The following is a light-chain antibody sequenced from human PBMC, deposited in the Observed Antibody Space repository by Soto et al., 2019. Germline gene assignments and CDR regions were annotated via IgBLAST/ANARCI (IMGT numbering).Light chain of an antibody. CDR3: SSYTTRSTYV. V-gene: IGLV2-14*01. J-gene: IGLJ1*01. CDR1: SSDIGAYNF. CDR2: DVT. Sequence: QSVLTQPASVSGSPGQWITISCTGSSSDIGAYNFATWYQQHPDKAPKLMVFDVTNRPSGVSDRFSGSKSGNTASLTISGLQAEDEAEYYCSSYTTRSTYVFGTGTKVTVL.